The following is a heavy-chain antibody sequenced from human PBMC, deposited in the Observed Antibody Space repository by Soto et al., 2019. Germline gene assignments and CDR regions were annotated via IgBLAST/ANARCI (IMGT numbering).Heavy chain of an antibody. J-gene: IGHJ6*02. V-gene: IGHV1-18*01. CDR1: GYTFSSFG. Sequence: QVQLVQSGADVKKPGASVKVSCKASGYTFSSFGINWVRQAPGQGLEWMGWISAYTGNTNYAQKLQGRVTMTRDTSTSTAYMELRSLRSDDTAVYYCARPTDFYYYAMDVWGQGTTVTVS. CDR2: ISAYTGNT. CDR3: ARPTDFYYYAMDV.